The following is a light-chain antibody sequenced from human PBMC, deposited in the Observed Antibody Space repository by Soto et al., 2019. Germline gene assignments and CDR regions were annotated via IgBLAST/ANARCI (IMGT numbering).Light chain of an antibody. V-gene: IGLV2-14*03. J-gene: IGLJ2*01. Sequence: QSALTQPASVSGSPGQSITISCTGTSSDVGGYDYVSWYQQHPGKVPKLLIHNVSNRPSGVSDRFSGSKSGNTASLTISGLQAEDEADYYCCSYSTGDTLLFGGGTKLTVL. CDR1: SSDVGGYDY. CDR2: NVS. CDR3: CSYSTGDTLL.